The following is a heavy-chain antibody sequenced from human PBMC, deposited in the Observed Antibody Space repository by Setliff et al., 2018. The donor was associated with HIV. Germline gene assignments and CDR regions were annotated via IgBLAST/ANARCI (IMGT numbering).Heavy chain of an antibody. J-gene: IGHJ3*01. Sequence: SETLSLTCSVSGGTLSSRDYNWGWIRQPPGKGLEWIGSVYYSGSVNCNPSLKSRVTMSVDTSKNQFTLNLNSVTAADTAVYYCARHRGSYLDPLDVWGRVTMVTVSS. V-gene: IGHV4-39*01. CDR3: ARHRGSYLDPLDV. CDR1: GGTLSSRDYN. D-gene: IGHD1-26*01. CDR2: VYYSGSV.